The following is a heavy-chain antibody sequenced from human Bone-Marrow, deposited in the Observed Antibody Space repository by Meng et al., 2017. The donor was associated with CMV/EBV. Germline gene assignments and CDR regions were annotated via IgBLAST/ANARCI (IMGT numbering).Heavy chain of an antibody. CDR2: IKQDGSEK. J-gene: IGHJ5*02. D-gene: IGHD3-10*01. Sequence: GESLKISCAASGFTFSSYWMSWVRQAPGKGLEWVANIKQDGSEKYYVDSVKGRFTISRDNAKNSLYLQMNSLRAEDTAVYYCARGDHYGSGSYRGASGFDPWGQGNLVTVSS. CDR3: ARGDHYGSGSYRGASGFDP. V-gene: IGHV3-7*01. CDR1: GFTFSSYW.